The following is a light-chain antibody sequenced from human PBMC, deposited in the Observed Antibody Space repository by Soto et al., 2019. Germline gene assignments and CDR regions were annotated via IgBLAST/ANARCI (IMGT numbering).Light chain of an antibody. CDR3: QQYNSYSHFT. Sequence: DIQMTQSPSTLSASVGDRVTITCRASQSISSWLAWYQQKPGKAPNLLISKASTLESGVASRFSGSGSGTEFTLTISSLQPDDFATYYCQQYNSYSHFTFGPGTKVDIK. V-gene: IGKV1-5*03. CDR1: QSISSW. J-gene: IGKJ3*01. CDR2: KAS.